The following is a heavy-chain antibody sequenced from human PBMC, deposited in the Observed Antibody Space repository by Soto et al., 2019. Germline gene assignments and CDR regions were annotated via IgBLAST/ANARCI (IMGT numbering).Heavy chain of an antibody. CDR2: IYYSGST. D-gene: IGHD3-3*01. CDR1: GGSTSSYY. V-gene: IGHV4-59*01. J-gene: IGHJ6*02. CDR3: ARDSRDFWSGYTYYYGMDV. Sequence: SETLSLTCTVSGGSTSSYYWSWIRQPPGKGLEWIGYIYYSGSTNYNPSLKSRVTISVDTSKNQFSLKLSSVTAADTAVYYCARDSRDFWSGYTYYYGMDVWGQGTTVTVSS.